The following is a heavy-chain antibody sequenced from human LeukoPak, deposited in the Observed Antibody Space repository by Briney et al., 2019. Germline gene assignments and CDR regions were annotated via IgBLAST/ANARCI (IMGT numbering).Heavy chain of an antibody. D-gene: IGHD3-3*01. Sequence: ASETLSLTCTVSGGSISSYYWSWIRQPPGKGLEWIGYIYYGGSTNYNPSLKSRVTISVDTSKNQFSLKLSSVTAADTAVYYCARDIDDFIGMDVWGQGTTVTVSS. CDR2: IYYGGST. V-gene: IGHV4-59*01. CDR1: GGSISSYY. J-gene: IGHJ6*02. CDR3: ARDIDDFIGMDV.